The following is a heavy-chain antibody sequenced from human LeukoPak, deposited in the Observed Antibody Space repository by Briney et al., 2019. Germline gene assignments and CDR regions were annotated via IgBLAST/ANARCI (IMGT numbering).Heavy chain of an antibody. CDR1: GDSVSSNSAA. CDR2: TYYRSKWYS. D-gene: IGHD6-13*01. J-gene: IGHJ5*02. V-gene: IGHV6-1*01. Sequence: SQTLSLTCAVSGDSVSSNSAAWNWIRQSPSRGLEWLGRTYYRSKWYSDYAVSVKSRITINPDTSKNQFSLQLNSVTPEDTAVYYCAREVAAAGLGWFDPWGQGTLVTVSS. CDR3: AREVAAAGLGWFDP.